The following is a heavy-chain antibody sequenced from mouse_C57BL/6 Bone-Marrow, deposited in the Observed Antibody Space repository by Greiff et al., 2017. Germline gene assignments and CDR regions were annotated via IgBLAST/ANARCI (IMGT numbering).Heavy chain of an antibody. V-gene: IGHV1-87*01. CDR1: YTFSRRVH. CDR2: GQGLEWIG. Sequence: VQVVESGPELARPWASVKISCQAFYTFSRRVHFAIRDTTYWLQWVKQRPGQGLEWIGAIYPGNGDTSYNQKFKGKATLTADKSSSTAYMQLSSRTSEDSAVYYCAWNYGNPYAMDYWGQGTSVTVSS. D-gene: IGHD2-1*01. J-gene: IGHJ4*01. CDR3: SEDSAVYYCAWNYGNPYAMDY.